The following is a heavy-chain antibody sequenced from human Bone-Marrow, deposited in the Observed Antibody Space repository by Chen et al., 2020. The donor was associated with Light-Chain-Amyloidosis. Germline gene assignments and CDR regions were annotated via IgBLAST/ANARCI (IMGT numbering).Heavy chain of an antibody. V-gene: IGHV4-61*08. Sequence: QVQLQESGPGLVKPSETLSLTCTVSGGSVSSGGYYWSWIRQPPGKGLEWIGYIYYSGSTNYNPSLKSRVTISVDTSKNQFSLKLSSVTAADTAVYYCARVGTSSGWPFDYWGQGTLVTVSS. CDR1: GGSVSSGGYY. D-gene: IGHD6-19*01. CDR2: IYYSGST. J-gene: IGHJ4*02. CDR3: ARVGTSSGWPFDY.